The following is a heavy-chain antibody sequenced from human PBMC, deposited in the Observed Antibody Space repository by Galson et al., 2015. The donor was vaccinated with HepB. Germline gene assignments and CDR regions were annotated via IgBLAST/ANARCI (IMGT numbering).Heavy chain of an antibody. CDR3: ARDFAILVYNYGYSN. D-gene: IGHD5-18*01. V-gene: IGHV3-7*03. J-gene: IGHJ4*02. Sequence: SLRLSCAASGFSFSNYWLTWVRQAPGKGLEWVANIKQDGSEKYYVDSVKGRFTISRDDAKNILYLQMNSLRVEDTAMYYCARDFAILVYNYGYSNWGQGTLVTFSS. CDR2: IKQDGSEK. CDR1: GFSFSNYW.